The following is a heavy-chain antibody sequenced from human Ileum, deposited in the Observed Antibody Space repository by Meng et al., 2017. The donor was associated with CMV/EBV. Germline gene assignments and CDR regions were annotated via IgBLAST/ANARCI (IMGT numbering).Heavy chain of an antibody. Sequence: GSLRLSCAVYGGSFSGYYWSWIRQPPGKGLEWIGEINHSGSTNYNPSLKSRVTISVDTSKNQFSLKLSSVTAADTAVYYCARRFSSSGFDYWGQGTLVTASS. CDR3: ARRFSSSGFDY. D-gene: IGHD6-13*01. V-gene: IGHV4-34*01. CDR1: GGSFSGYY. J-gene: IGHJ4*02. CDR2: INHSGST.